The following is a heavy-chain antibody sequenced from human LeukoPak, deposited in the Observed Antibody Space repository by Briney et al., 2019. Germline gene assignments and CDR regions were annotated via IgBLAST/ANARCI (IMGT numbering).Heavy chain of an antibody. Sequence: GGSLRLSCAASGFTFSSYAMSWVRQAPGKVLEWVSAISGSGGSTYYADSVKGRFTISRDNSKNTLYLQMNSLRAEDTAVYYCAKDRDMITFGGAWGQGTLVTVSS. V-gene: IGHV3-23*01. CDR1: GFTFSSYA. CDR2: ISGSGGST. J-gene: IGHJ5*02. D-gene: IGHD3-16*01. CDR3: AKDRDMITFGGA.